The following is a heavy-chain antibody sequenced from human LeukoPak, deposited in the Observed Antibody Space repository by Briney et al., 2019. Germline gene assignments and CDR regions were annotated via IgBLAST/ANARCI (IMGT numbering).Heavy chain of an antibody. CDR2: ISGSGGST. D-gene: IGHD3-22*01. CDR1: GFTFSSYA. V-gene: IGHV3-23*01. CDR3: AKGLSSGHFDAFDI. Sequence: SGGSLRLSCAASGFTFSSYAMSWVRQAPGKGLEWVSTISGSGGSTYYADSVKGRFTISRDNSKNTLYLQLNSLRAEDSAVYYCAKGLSSGHFDAFDIWGQGAMVTVSS. J-gene: IGHJ3*02.